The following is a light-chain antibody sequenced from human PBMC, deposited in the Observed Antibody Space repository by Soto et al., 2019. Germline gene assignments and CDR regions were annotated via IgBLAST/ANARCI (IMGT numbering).Light chain of an antibody. CDR1: SGHSSYA. V-gene: IGLV4-69*01. Sequence: QSVLTQSPSASASLGASVKLTCTLSSGHSSYAIAWHQQQPEKGPRYLMKLNSDGSHSKGDGIPDRFSGSSSGGERYLTISSLQSEDEADYYCQTWGTGIWVFGGGTKLTVL. J-gene: IGLJ3*02. CDR2: LNSDGSH. CDR3: QTWGTGIWV.